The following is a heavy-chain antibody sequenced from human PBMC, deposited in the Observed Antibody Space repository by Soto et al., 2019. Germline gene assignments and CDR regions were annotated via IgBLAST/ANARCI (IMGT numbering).Heavy chain of an antibody. J-gene: IGHJ4*02. CDR3: ARDAAAGLNDH. CDR2: ISAYNGNT. CDR1: GYTFTSYG. D-gene: IGHD6-13*01. Sequence: QVQLVQSGAEVKKPGASVKVSCKASGYTFTSYGISWVRQAPGQGLEWMGWISAYNGNTKYAQKVQGTVTITTDNSTSTAYMEVRSLRSDDTAGYYCARDAAAGLNDHWGQGTLVTVSS. V-gene: IGHV1-18*01.